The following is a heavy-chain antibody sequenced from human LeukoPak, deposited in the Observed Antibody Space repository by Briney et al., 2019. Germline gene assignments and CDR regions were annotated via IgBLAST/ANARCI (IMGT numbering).Heavy chain of an antibody. Sequence: SQTLSLTCTVSGGSISSGSYYWSWIRQPAGKGLEWIGRIYTSRSTNYNPSLKSRVTISVDTSKNQFSLKLSSVTAADTAVYYCRAKPYSSGWPLLGDYWGQGTLVTVSS. V-gene: IGHV4-61*02. J-gene: IGHJ4*02. D-gene: IGHD6-19*01. CDR1: GGSISSGSYY. CDR3: RAKPYSSGWPLLGDY. CDR2: IYTSRST.